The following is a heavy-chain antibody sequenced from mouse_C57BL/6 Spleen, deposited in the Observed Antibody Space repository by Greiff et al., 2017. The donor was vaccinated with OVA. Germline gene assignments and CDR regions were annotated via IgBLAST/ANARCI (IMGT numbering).Heavy chain of an antibody. CDR1: GYTFTTYP. Sequence: VQLQQSGAELVKPGASVKMSCKASGYTFTTYPIEWMKQNHGKSLEWIGNFHPYNDDTKYNEKFKGKATLTVEKSSSTVYLELSRLTSDDSAVYYCAIIYYDYDEAFAYWGQGTLVTVSA. V-gene: IGHV1-47*01. J-gene: IGHJ3*01. CDR2: FHPYNDDT. CDR3: AIIYYDYDEAFAY. D-gene: IGHD2-4*01.